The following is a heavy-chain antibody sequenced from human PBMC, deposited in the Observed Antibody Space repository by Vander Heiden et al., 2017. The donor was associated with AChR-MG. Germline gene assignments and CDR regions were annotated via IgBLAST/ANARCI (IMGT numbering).Heavy chain of an antibody. Sequence: QVQLVQSAAEVKKPGASVKVPCKASGYTFTSYGISWVRQARGQGLEWMGWIGAYNGNTNYAQKLQGRVTMTTDTSTSAAYIELRSLRSDDTAVYYCARLFSEATDDIWGQGTMVTVSS. D-gene: IGHD5-12*01. CDR1: GYTFTSYG. CDR3: ARLFSEATDDI. CDR2: IGAYNGNT. V-gene: IGHV1-18*01. J-gene: IGHJ3*02.